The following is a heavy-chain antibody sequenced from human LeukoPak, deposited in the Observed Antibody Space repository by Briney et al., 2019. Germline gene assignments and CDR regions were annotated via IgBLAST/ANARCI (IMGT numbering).Heavy chain of an antibody. CDR1: GFTFSAHY. CDR2: TSTSGTST. Sequence: KTGGSLRLSCAASGFTFSAHYMSWIRQAPGKGLEWISHTSTSGTSTYHADPVKGRFTISRDDAKNSLNLQMDSLRAEDTAVYYCARGHLVLDVWGRGTTVTVS. D-gene: IGHD3-16*01. CDR3: ARGHLVLDV. V-gene: IGHV3-11*01. J-gene: IGHJ6*02.